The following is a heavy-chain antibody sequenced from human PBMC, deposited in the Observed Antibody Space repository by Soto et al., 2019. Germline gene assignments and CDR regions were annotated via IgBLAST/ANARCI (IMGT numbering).Heavy chain of an antibody. V-gene: IGHV3-30-3*01. D-gene: IGHD4-17*01. CDR2: ISYDGSNK. CDR3: ARGDYGDYVPHWGY. J-gene: IGHJ4*02. Sequence: QVQLVESGGGVVQPGRSLRLSCAASGFTFSSYAMHWVRQAPGKGLEWVAVISYDGSNKYYADSVKGRFTISRDNSKNTLYLQMNSLRAEDTAVYYCARGDYGDYVPHWGYWGQGTLVTVSS. CDR1: GFTFSSYA.